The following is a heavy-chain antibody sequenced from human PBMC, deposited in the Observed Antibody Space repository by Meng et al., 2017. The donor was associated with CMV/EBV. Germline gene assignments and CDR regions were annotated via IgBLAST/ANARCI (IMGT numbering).Heavy chain of an antibody. Sequence: GESLKISCAASGFTFSSYSMNWVRQAPGKGLEWVSSISSSSSYIYYADSVKGRFTISRDNAKNSLYLQMNSLRAEDTAVYYCARYDFWSGYSGYWGQGTLVTVSS. V-gene: IGHV3-21*01. J-gene: IGHJ4*02. CDR3: ARYDFWSGYSGY. CDR1: GFTFSSYS. CDR2: ISSSSSYI. D-gene: IGHD3-3*01.